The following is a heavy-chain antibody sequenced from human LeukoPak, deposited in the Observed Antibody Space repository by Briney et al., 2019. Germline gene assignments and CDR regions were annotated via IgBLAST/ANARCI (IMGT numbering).Heavy chain of an antibody. V-gene: IGHV1-18*01. CDR2: VSAYNGDT. CDR3: ARGKGARDY. J-gene: IGHJ4*02. Sequence: ASVKVSCKASGYTLTTYGITWVRQVPGQGLEWMGWVSAYNGDTNYAQRLQGRVTMTTDTSTNTAYMELKSLTADDTAFYFCARGKGARDYWGQGTLVTVSS. CDR1: GYTLTTYG.